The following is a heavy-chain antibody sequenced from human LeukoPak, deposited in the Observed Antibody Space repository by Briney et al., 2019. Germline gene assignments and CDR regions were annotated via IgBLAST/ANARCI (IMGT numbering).Heavy chain of an antibody. V-gene: IGHV3-11*06. CDR2: ISSSTGYT. CDR3: ARVGQEYYYGMDV. CDR1: GFTFSDYY. D-gene: IGHD2/OR15-2a*01. J-gene: IGHJ6*02. Sequence: GGSLILSCAASGFTFSDYYMAWIRQAPGKGLEWVSYISSSTGYTNYGDSLKGRFTISRDNPKNSLHLQMNSLRAEDTAVYYCARVGQEYYYGMDVWGQGTTVTVSS.